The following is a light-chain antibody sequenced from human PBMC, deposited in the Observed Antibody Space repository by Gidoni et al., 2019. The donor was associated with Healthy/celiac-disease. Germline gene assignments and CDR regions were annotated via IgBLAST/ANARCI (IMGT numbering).Light chain of an antibody. CDR3: QQFNSYPPLT. J-gene: IGKJ4*01. CDR2: DAS. CDR1: QGISSA. Sequence: AIQLTQSPSSLSASVGDRVTITCRAIQGISSALAWYQQKPGKAPKLLIYDASSLESGVPSRFSGSGSGTDFTLTSSSLQPEDFATDYCQQFNSYPPLTFXGXTKVEIK. V-gene: IGKV1-13*02.